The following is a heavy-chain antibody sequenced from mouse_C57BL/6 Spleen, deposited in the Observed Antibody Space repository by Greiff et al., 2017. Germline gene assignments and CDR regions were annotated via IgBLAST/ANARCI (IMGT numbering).Heavy chain of an antibody. CDR1: GFTFSDYG. J-gene: IGHJ4*01. V-gene: IGHV5-17*01. Sequence: EVQLVESGGGLVKPGGSLKLSCAASGFTFSDYGMHWVRQAPEKGLEWVAYISSGSSTIYYADTVKGRFTISRDNAKNTLFLQMTSLRSEDTAMYYCARNYDYDGDAMDYWGQGTSVTVSS. D-gene: IGHD2-4*01. CDR3: ARNYDYDGDAMDY. CDR2: ISSGSSTI.